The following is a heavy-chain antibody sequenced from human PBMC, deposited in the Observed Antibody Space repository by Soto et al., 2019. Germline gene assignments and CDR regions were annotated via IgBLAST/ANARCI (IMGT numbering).Heavy chain of an antibody. CDR2: IYYSGST. CDR3: ARDRSRGVAAAVWLDY. Sequence: LSLTCTVSGGSISSYYWSWIRQPPGKGLEWIGYIYYSGSTNYNPSLKSRVTISVDTSKNQFSLKLSSVTAADTAVYYCARDRSRGVAAAVWLDYWGQGTLVTVSS. CDR1: GGSISSYY. D-gene: IGHD6-13*01. V-gene: IGHV4-59*01. J-gene: IGHJ4*02.